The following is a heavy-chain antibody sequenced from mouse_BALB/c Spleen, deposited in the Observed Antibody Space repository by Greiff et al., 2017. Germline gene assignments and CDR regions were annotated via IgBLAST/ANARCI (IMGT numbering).Heavy chain of an antibody. Sequence: EVKLVESGGGLVQPGGSRKLSCAASGFTFSSFGMHWVRQAPEKGLEWVAYISSGSSTIYYADTVKGRFTISRDNPKNTLFLQMTSLRSEDTAMYYCASVGGYGSSAFAYWGQGTLVTVSA. CDR2: ISSGSSTI. CDR1: GFTFSSFG. CDR3: ASVGGYGSSAFAY. J-gene: IGHJ3*01. V-gene: IGHV5-17*02. D-gene: IGHD1-1*01.